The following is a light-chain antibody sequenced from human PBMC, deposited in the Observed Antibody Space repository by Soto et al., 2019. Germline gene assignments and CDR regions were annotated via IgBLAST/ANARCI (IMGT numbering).Light chain of an antibody. CDR3: QHRRGT. Sequence: EIVLTQSPATLSLSPGERATLSCRASQSVSSDLAWYQQKPGQAPRLLIYDASNRATGIPARFSGSGSGTDFTLTISSPEPEDFAVYYCQHRRGTFGQGTKLEIK. J-gene: IGKJ2*02. CDR1: QSVSSD. V-gene: IGKV3-11*01. CDR2: DAS.